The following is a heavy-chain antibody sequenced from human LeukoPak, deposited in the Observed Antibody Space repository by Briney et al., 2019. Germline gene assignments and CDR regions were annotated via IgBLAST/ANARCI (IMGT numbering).Heavy chain of an antibody. CDR1: GFTFSGFTFSSYA. V-gene: IGHV3-30-3*01. J-gene: IGHJ6*02. D-gene: IGHD2-15*01. CDR2: VSNDDSIK. CDR3: AKDETPRDYNYSGMDV. Sequence: PGRSLRLSCAASGFTFSGFTFSSYAMHWVRQAPGKGLEWVAVVSNDDSIKYYAECLKGRRTISRATSKNTPYLQMNDLRHEDTAVYYCAKDETPRDYNYSGMDVWGQGTTVTVSS.